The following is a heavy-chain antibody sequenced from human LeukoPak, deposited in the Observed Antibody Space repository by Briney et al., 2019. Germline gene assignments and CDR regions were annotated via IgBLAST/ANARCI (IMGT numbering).Heavy chain of an antibody. V-gene: IGHV4-34*01. CDR3: ARNYYGSGSYYMDV. CDR1: GGSFSGYY. CDR2: INHSGST. D-gene: IGHD3-10*01. J-gene: IGHJ6*03. Sequence: SETLSLTCAVYGGSFSGYYWSWIRQPPGKGLEWIGEINHSGSTNYNPSLKSRVTISVDTSKNQFSLKLSSVTAADTAVYYCARNYYGSGSYYMDVWGKGTTVTISS.